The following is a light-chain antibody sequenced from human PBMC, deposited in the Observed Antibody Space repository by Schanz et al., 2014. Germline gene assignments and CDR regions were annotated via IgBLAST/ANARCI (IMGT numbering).Light chain of an antibody. J-gene: IGLJ2*01. CDR2: TSD. CDR3: QSYDSSLSVVV. V-gene: IGLV1-44*01. Sequence: QSVLTQPPSASGTPGQRVTISCSGSSSNIGSNPVNWYQQLPRAAPTLLIYTSDQRPSGVPDRFSGSKSGTSASLAITGLQADDEADYYCQSYDSSLSVVVFGGGTKLTVL. CDR1: SSNIGSNP.